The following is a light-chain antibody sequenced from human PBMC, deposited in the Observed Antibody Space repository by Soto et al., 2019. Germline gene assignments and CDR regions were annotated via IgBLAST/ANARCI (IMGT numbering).Light chain of an antibody. CDR1: QSVSSY. V-gene: IGKV3-11*01. Sequence: EIVLTQSPATLSLSPGERATLSCRVSQSVSSYLAWYQQKPGQAPRLLIYDASNRATGIPARFSGSGSGTDFTLTISSLEPEDFAVYYCQHRSNWHYTFGQGTKLEIK. J-gene: IGKJ2*01. CDR3: QHRSNWHYT. CDR2: DAS.